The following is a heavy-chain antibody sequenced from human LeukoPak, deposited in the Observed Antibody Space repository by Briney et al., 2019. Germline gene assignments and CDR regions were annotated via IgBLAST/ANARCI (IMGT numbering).Heavy chain of an antibody. J-gene: IGHJ4*02. Sequence: SVKVSCKASGYTFTSYGISWVRQAPGQGLEWMVWISAYNGNTNYAQKLQGRVTMTTDTSTSTAYMELRSLRSDETAAYYCARDPPRIAVAGYFDYWGQGTLVTVSS. CDR3: ARDPPRIAVAGYFDY. CDR1: GYTFTSYG. CDR2: ISAYNGNT. D-gene: IGHD6-19*01. V-gene: IGHV1-18*01.